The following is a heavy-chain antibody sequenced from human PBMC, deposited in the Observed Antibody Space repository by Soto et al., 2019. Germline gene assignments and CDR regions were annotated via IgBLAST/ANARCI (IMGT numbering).Heavy chain of an antibody. V-gene: IGHV3-66*04. Sequence: EVQLVESGGGLVQPGGSLRLSCAASGVTVSSNYKSWVRQAPEKELEWVSVIYSGGSTYYADSVKGRFTISRDNSKNTLYLQMNSLRAEDTAVYYCARHGYNYGGGYFDYWGQGTLVTVSS. J-gene: IGHJ4*02. CDR2: IYSGGST. CDR3: ARHGYNYGGGYFDY. CDR1: GVTVSSNY. D-gene: IGHD5-18*01.